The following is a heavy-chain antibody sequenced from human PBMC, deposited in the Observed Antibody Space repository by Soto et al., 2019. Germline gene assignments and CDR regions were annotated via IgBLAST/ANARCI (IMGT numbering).Heavy chain of an antibody. D-gene: IGHD5-12*01. CDR1: GGTVCIYV. Sequence: SVKVACKSCGGTVCIYVITGVRQAPGQGLEWMGGIIPIFGTANYAQKFQGRVTITADESTSTAYMELSGLRSEDTAVYYCARDLLYSGYPTYYFDYWGQGTLVTVSS. CDR2: IIPIFGTA. V-gene: IGHV1-69*01. CDR3: ARDLLYSGYPTYYFDY. J-gene: IGHJ4*02.